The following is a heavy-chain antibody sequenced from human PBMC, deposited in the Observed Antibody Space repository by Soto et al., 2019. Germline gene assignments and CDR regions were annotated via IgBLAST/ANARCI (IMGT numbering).Heavy chain of an antibody. Sequence: PGGSLRLSCAASGFTFSDSTMHWVRQTDGRGLEWLGRIRSKVNNLETVYAASVKGRFTISRDDSKNTAYLQMNSLKTEDTAVYYCTRLSTPLDYCGRGTLVTVSS. J-gene: IGHJ4*02. CDR2: IRSKVNNLET. CDR3: TRLSTPLDY. D-gene: IGHD2-2*01. CDR1: GFTFSDST. V-gene: IGHV3-73*01.